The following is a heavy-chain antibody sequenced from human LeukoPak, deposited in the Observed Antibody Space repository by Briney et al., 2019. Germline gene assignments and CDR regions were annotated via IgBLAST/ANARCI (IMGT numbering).Heavy chain of an antibody. CDR2: ISGNSNYI. CDR3: ARAFNP. J-gene: IGHJ5*02. Sequence: GGSLRLSCVTSGSIFSSYSMNWVRQAPGKGLEWDSAISGNSNYIYYADSVKGRFTVSRDNAKNSLYLQMSSLRVEDTAVYYCARAFNPWGQGTLVTVSS. CDR1: GSIFSSYS. V-gene: IGHV3-21*01.